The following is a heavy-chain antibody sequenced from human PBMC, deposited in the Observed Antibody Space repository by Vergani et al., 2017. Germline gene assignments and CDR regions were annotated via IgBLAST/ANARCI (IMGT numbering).Heavy chain of an antibody. V-gene: IGHV4-59*01. Sequence: QVQLQESGPGLVRPSETLSIPCTVPGGPLSGYYWNWIRQTPGEGLEWVGYVEDSGYFNYNPSLKTRVSLSSDTSNNQSSLMLSSVTVADTAVYYCARAIVSRNPPDYFDNWGQGTLVTVSS. D-gene: IGHD1-14*01. J-gene: IGHJ4*02. CDR1: GGPLSGYY. CDR2: VEDSGYF. CDR3: ARAIVSRNPPDYFDN.